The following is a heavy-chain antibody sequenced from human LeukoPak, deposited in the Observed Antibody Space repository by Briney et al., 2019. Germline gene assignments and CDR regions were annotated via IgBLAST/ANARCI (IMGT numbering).Heavy chain of an antibody. Sequence: SETLSLTCTVSGGSITSSTYYWAWIRQPPGKGLEWIGTIYYSGSTYYNPSLKSRVTISIDTSNNHFSLKLSSVTAADTAVYYCARGTGWPHYFDNWGQGTLVTVSS. D-gene: IGHD6-19*01. CDR2: IYYSGST. CDR3: ARGTGWPHYFDN. V-gene: IGHV4-39*07. CDR1: GGSITSSTYY. J-gene: IGHJ4*02.